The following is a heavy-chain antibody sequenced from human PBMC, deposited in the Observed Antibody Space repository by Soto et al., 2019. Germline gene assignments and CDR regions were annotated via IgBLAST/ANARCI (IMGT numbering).Heavy chain of an antibody. CDR1: GASISSSSYY. CDR3: ARHLRFIGSGYYMDV. CDR2: IYYSGST. V-gene: IGHV4-39*01. J-gene: IGHJ6*03. D-gene: IGHD6-25*01. Sequence: PSETLSLTCTVSGASISSSSYYWGWIRQPPGKGLEWIGSIYYSGSTYYNPSLKSRVTISVDTSKNQFSLKLSSVTAADTAVYYCARHLRFIGSGYYMDVWGKGTTVTVS.